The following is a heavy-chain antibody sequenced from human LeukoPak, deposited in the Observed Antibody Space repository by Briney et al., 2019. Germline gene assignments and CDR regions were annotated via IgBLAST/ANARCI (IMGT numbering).Heavy chain of an antibody. CDR1: GFTFSSYG. V-gene: IGHV3-33*01. CDR2: IWYDGSNK. J-gene: IGHJ4*02. Sequence: GGSLRLSCAASGFTFSSYGMHWVRQAPGKGLEWVAVIWYDGSNKYYADSVKGRFTISRDNAKNSLYLQMNSLRAEDTAVYYCARGPLRSYCDYWGQGTLVTVSS. CDR3: ARGPLRSYCDY.